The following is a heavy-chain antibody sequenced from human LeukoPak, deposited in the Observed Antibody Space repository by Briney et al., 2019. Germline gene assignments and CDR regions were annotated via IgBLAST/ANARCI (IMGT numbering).Heavy chain of an antibody. Sequence: SETLSLTCTVSGGSISSGDYYWSWVRQPPGKGLEWIGYIYYSGSTYYNPSLKSRVTISVDTSKNQFSLKLSSVTAVDTAVYYCAREIFGVVKASYYYYTDVWGKGTTVTVSS. J-gene: IGHJ6*03. CDR2: IYYSGST. CDR1: GGSISSGDYY. V-gene: IGHV4-30-4*08. D-gene: IGHD3-3*01. CDR3: AREIFGVVKASYYYYTDV.